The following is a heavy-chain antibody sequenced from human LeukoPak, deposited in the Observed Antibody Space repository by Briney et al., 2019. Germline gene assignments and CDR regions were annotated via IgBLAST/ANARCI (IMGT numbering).Heavy chain of an antibody. J-gene: IGHJ6*03. CDR3: ARLGNVRYYYYYMDV. V-gene: IGHV5-51*01. CDR1: GYSFTSYW. Sequence: GESLKISCKGSGYSFTSYWIGWVRQMPGKGLAWMGIIYPGDSDTRYSPSFQGQVTISADKSISTAYLQWSSLKASDTAMYYCARLGNVRYYYYYMDVWGKGTTVTVSS. CDR2: IYPGDSDT. D-gene: IGHD1-14*01.